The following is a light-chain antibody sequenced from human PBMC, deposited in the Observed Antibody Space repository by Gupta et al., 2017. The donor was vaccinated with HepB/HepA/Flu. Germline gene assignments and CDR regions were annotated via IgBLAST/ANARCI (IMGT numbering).Light chain of an antibody. J-gene: IGKJ2*04. Sequence: DIVMTQSPDSLAVSLGDRATINCKSSQSVLYSSNNKNYLSWYQQKPGQPPKLLIYWASTRESGVPDRFSGSGSGTDFTLTISSLQAEDVAVYYCQQYYNTPCSFGQGTKLEIK. CDR3: QQYYNTPCS. V-gene: IGKV4-1*01. CDR1: QSVLYSSNNKNY. CDR2: WAS.